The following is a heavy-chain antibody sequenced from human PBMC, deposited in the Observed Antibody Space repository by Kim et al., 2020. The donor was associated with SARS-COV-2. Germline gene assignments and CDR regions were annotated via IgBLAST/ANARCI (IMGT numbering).Heavy chain of an antibody. CDR1: GFTFSTYA. CDR3: AKGWRVGATYFDS. CDR2: ISNGGDIT. D-gene: IGHD1-26*01. Sequence: GGSLRLSCAASGFTFSTYAMNWVRQAPMKGLEWVSDISNGGDITHYADSVKGRFTISRDNSKNTLYLQMNSLTAEETAVYYCAKGWRVGATYFDSWGQGT. J-gene: IGHJ4*02. V-gene: IGHV3-23*01.